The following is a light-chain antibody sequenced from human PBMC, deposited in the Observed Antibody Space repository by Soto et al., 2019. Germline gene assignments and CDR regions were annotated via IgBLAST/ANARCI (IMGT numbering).Light chain of an antibody. V-gene: IGKV3-20*01. J-gene: IGKJ2*01. CDR2: GAS. CDR3: QQYGSSPPMFT. Sequence: EGVLTQSPGTLSLSPWERATLSCRASQSVDRSYLAWYQQRPGQAPRLLIYGASSRATGIPDRFSGSGSGTDFTLTISRLEPEDFAGYFCQQYGSSPPMFTFGQGTKLEIK. CDR1: QSVDRSY.